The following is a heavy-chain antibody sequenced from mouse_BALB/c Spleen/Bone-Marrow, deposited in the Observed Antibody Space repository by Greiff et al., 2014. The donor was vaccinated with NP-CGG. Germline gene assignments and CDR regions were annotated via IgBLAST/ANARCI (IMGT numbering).Heavy chain of an antibody. V-gene: IGHV3-2*02. CDR3: ARSADWYFDV. Sequence: EVQLQQSGPGLVKPPQSLSLTCTVTGYSITSDYAWHWIRQFPGNKLEWMGYISYSGSTSYYPSLKSRISITRDTSKNQFFLQLNSVTTEDTATYYCARSADWYFDVWGAGTTVTVSS. J-gene: IGHJ1*01. CDR1: GYSITSDYA. CDR2: ISYSGST.